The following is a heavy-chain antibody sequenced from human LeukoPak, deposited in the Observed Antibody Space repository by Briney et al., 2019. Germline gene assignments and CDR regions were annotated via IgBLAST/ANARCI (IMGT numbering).Heavy chain of an antibody. CDR1: EYSFPNYC. V-gene: IGHV5-51*01. D-gene: IGHD6-13*01. CDR3: AIGRGGQQLGDY. J-gene: IGHJ4*02. Sequence: GESLKISCKHSEYSFPNYCIGWVRQMPGKGLEWMGIIYPDDSDTRYSPSFQGQVTISADRSISTAYLQWSSLQASDTAMYYCAIGRGGQQLGDYWGQGTLVTVSS. CDR2: IYPDDSDT.